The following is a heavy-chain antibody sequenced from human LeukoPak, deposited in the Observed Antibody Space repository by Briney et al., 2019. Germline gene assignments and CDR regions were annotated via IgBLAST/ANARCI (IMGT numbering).Heavy chain of an antibody. D-gene: IGHD6-19*01. V-gene: IGHV4-59*01. CDR1: GGSISTYY. CDR3: ARDAPSSSHFDY. CDR2: IYYSGST. Sequence: SETLSLTCTVSGGSISTYYWSWIRQPPGKGLEWIGYIYYSGSTNYNPSLKSRVTMSVDTSKNQFSLKLRSVTAADTAIYYCARDAPSSSHFDYWGRGTLVTVSS. J-gene: IGHJ4*02.